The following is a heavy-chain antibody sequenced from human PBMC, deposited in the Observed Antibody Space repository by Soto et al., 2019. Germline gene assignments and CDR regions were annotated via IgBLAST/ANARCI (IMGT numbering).Heavy chain of an antibody. CDR3: ARTNYYDSSDPY. D-gene: IGHD3-22*01. J-gene: IGHJ4*02. CDR2: ISSSSSTI. Sequence: GGSLRLSCAASGFTVSSNYMSWVRQAPGKGLEWVSYISSSSSTIYYADSVKGRFTISRDNAKNSLYLQMNSLRAEDTAVYYCARTNYYDSSDPYWGQGTLVTVSS. V-gene: IGHV3-48*01. CDR1: GFTVSSNY.